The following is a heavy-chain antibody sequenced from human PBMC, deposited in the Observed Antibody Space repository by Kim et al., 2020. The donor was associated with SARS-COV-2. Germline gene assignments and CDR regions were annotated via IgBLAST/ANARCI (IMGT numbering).Heavy chain of an antibody. J-gene: IGHJ6*02. CDR3: ARDTAAAEGYYYGMDV. D-gene: IGHD6-13*01. CDR1: GFTFSSYD. CDR2: IGTAGDT. Sequence: GGSLRLSCAASGFTFSSYDMHWVRQATGKGLEWVSAIGTAGDTYYPGSVKGRFTISRENAKNSLYLQMNSLRAGDTAVYYCARDTAAAEGYYYGMDVWGQGTTVTVSS. V-gene: IGHV3-13*01.